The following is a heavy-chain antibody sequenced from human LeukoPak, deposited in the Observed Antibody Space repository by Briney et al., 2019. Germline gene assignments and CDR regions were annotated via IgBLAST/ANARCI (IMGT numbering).Heavy chain of an antibody. V-gene: IGHV3-74*01. CDR1: GFTFNYFS. CDR3: ARGRYHGMDV. CDR2: INSDGSNT. Sequence: PGGSLRLSCAASGFTFNYFSVNWVRQAPGKGLVWVSGINSDGSNTKYADSVKGRFTISRDNAKNTLYLQMNSLRDEDSAVYYCARGRYHGMDVWGQGTTVTVSS. D-gene: IGHD2-15*01. J-gene: IGHJ6*02.